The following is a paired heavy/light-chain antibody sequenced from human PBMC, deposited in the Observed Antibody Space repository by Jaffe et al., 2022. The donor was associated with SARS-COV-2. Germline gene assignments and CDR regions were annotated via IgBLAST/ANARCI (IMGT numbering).Heavy chain of an antibody. CDR3: AKDYYYDSSGGYYFDY. Sequence: EVQLVESGGGLVQPGGSLRLSCAASGFTFSSYAMSWVRQAPGKGLEWVSAISGSGGSTYYADSVKGRFTISRDNSKNTLYLQMNSLRAEDTAVYYCAKDYYYDSSGGYYFDYWGQGTLVTVSS. CDR2: ISGSGGST. D-gene: IGHD3-22*01. V-gene: IGHV3-23*04. J-gene: IGHJ4*02. CDR1: GFTFSSYA.
Light chain of an antibody. V-gene: IGKV1-12*01. CDR2: AAS. CDR3: QQANSFPPIT. Sequence: DIQMTQSPSSVSASVGDRVTITCRASQGISSWLAWYQQKPGKAPKLLIYAASSLQSGVPSRFSGSGSGTDFTLTISSLQPEDFATYYCQQANSFPPITFGQGTRLEIK. CDR1: QGISSW. J-gene: IGKJ5*01.